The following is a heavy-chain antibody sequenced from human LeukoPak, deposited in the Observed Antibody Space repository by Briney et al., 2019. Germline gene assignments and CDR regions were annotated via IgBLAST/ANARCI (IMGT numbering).Heavy chain of an antibody. J-gene: IGHJ3*01. D-gene: IGHD3-10*01. V-gene: IGHV3-66*01. CDR1: GFHVGSNN. Sequence: GGSLRLSCAASGFHVGSNNINWVRQAPGKGLEWVSGIHSGGNTYYTDSVKGRFTISRDMSQNTVYLQMNSLSGEDTAVYYCARAGVHYGSGNDAFDVWGQGTVASVSS. CDR3: ARAGVHYGSGNDAFDV. CDR2: IHSGGNT.